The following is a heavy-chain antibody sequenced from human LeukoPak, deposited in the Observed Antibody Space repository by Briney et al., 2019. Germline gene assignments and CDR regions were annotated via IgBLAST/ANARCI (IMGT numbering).Heavy chain of an antibody. CDR2: INHSGST. CDR3: ARWFCSSTSCYVDY. J-gene: IGHJ4*02. D-gene: IGHD2-2*01. V-gene: IGHV4-30-2*01. CDR1: GGSISSGGYY. Sequence: PSQTLSLTCTVSGGSISSGGYYWSWIRQPPGKGLEWIGEINHSGSTNYNPSLKSRVTISVDTSKNQFSLKLSSVTAADTAVYYCARWFCSSTSCYVDYWGQGTLVTVSS.